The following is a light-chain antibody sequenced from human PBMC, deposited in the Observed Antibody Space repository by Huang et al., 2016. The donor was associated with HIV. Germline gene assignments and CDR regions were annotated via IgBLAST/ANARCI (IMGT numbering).Light chain of an antibody. Sequence: EIIMTQSPATLSLSPGEGASLSCRANQIVATNLAWYLHRPGQSPRILIFGASTRASGLPGRFRGSGSGTQFTLTVSGLQSEDFAVYYCQQYHNWPYTFGQGTKLEI. CDR2: GAS. V-gene: IGKV3-15*01. CDR3: QQYHNWPYT. J-gene: IGKJ2*01. CDR1: QIVATN.